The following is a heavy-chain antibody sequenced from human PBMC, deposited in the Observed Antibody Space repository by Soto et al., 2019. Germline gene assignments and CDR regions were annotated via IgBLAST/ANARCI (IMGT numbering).Heavy chain of an antibody. Sequence: QVVLQESGPGLVKPSETLSLTCSVSVRSITSYYWCWVRQPPGKGLEWIGYIYDNAITSQNPSLKSRVTMSADTSQNQFSLKLTSVTGADTAVYFCARTYDSNGYANEFDSWGQGILVTVTS. J-gene: IGHJ4*02. CDR1: VRSITSYY. D-gene: IGHD3-22*01. V-gene: IGHV4-59*12. CDR3: ARTYDSNGYANEFDS. CDR2: IYDNAIT.